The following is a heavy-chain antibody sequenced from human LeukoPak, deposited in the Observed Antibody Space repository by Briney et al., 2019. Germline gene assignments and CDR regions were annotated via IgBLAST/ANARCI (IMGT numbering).Heavy chain of an antibody. J-gene: IGHJ4*02. CDR2: IVVGSGNT. CDR1: GFTFTTSA. D-gene: IGHD2-15*01. CDR3: AAGWVCSGGSCYYYFDY. V-gene: IGHV1-58*02. Sequence: SVKVSSKASGFTFTTSAMQWVRHARGQRLEWIGWIVVGSGNTDYAQKFQERVTITRDMSTSTAYMELSSLRSEDTAVYYCAAGWVCSGGSCYYYFDYWGQGTLVTVSS.